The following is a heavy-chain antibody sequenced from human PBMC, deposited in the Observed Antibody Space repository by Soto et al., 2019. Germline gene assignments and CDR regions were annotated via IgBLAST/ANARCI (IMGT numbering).Heavy chain of an antibody. D-gene: IGHD6-6*01. V-gene: IGHV3-23*01. CDR2: ISGSGGST. CDR1: GFTFSSYA. CDR3: AIDRDSSSSARPGGYYGMDV. Sequence: QTGGSLRLSCAASGFTFSSYAMSWVRQAPGKGLEWVTAISGSGGSTYYADSVKGRFTISRDNSKNTLYLQMNSLRAEDTAVYYCAIDRDSSSSARPGGYYGMDVWGQGTTVTVSS. J-gene: IGHJ6*02.